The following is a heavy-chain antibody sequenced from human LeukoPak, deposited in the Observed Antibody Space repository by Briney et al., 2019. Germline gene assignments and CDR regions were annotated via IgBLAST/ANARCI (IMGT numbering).Heavy chain of an antibody. CDR3: ARESLGPPYYFDY. Sequence: KPSQTLSLTCNVSGGSISGGSDYWSWIRQPAGKGLEWIGRIYTSGSTNYNPSLKSRVTISVDTSKNQFSLKLTSVTAADTAVYYCARESLGPPYYFDYWGQGTLVTVSS. D-gene: IGHD1-26*01. CDR1: GGSISGGSDY. CDR2: IYTSGST. J-gene: IGHJ4*02. V-gene: IGHV4-61*02.